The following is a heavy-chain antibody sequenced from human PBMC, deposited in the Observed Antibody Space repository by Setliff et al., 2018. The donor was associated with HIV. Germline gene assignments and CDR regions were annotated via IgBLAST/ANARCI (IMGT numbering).Heavy chain of an antibody. J-gene: IGHJ6*01. D-gene: IGHD4-4*01. CDR1: GGTFINSA. V-gene: IGHV1-69*13. Sequence: SVKVSCKASGGTFINSAFNWVRQAPGQGLQWMGSIIPIFGTGNYAERFQGRLTITADESTSSAYMELSGLTSEDTAVYYCAREGLLVTKVGGAYWYHGMDVWG. CDR3: AREGLLVTKVGGAYWYHGMDV. CDR2: IIPIFGTG.